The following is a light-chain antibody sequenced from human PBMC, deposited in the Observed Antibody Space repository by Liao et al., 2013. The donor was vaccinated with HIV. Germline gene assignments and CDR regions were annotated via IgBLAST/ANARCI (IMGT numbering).Light chain of an antibody. Sequence: SYEVTQPPSVSVSPGQTASIFCSGDNLGDKHASWYQQKPGQSPVLVIYQDTKRPSGIPARFSGSNSGNTATLTISGTQAMDEADYYCQAWDSSSWVFGGGTTLTVL. CDR2: QDT. CDR3: QAWDSSSWV. J-gene: IGLJ3*02. CDR1: NLGDKH. V-gene: IGLV3-1*01.